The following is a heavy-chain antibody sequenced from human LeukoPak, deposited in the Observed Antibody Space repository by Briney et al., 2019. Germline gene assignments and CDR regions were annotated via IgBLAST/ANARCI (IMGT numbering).Heavy chain of an antibody. CDR2: IDPSGGST. J-gene: IGHJ5*02. Sequence: ASVKVSCKASGYTFTSYYMHWVRQAPGQGLEWMGIIDPSGGSTSYAQNFQDRVTMTRDTSTNTVYMELSSLRSEDTAVYYCARTVVRGVIVENWFDPWGQGTLVTVSS. V-gene: IGHV1-46*01. CDR3: ARTVVRGVIVENWFDP. D-gene: IGHD3-10*01. CDR1: GYTFTSYY.